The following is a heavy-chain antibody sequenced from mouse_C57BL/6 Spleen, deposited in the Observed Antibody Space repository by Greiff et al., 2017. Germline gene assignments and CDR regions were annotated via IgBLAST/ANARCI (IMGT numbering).Heavy chain of an antibody. CDR3: ARRGITTVVGDY. V-gene: IGHV1-64*01. D-gene: IGHD1-1*01. CDR2: IHPNSGST. J-gene: IGHJ2*01. Sequence: QVQLQQPGAELVKPGASVKLSCKASGYTFTSYWMHWVKQRPGQGLEWIGMIHPNSGSTNYNEKFKSKATLTVDKSSSTAYMQLSSLTSADSAVYYCARRGITTVVGDYWGQGATLTVSS. CDR1: GYTFTSYW.